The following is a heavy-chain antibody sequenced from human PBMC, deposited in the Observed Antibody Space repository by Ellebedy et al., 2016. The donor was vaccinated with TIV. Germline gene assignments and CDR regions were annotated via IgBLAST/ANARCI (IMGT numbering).Heavy chain of an antibody. CDR3: ARGSMVRGIIIPFDY. D-gene: IGHD3-10*01. CDR2: IYYSGST. J-gene: IGHJ4*02. Sequence: MPGGSLRLSCTVSGGSIGPYYWSWIRQPPGKGLEWIGYIYYSGSTNYNPSLKSRVTISVDTSKTHFPLNLSSVTAADTAVYYCARGSMVRGIIIPFDYWGPGTLVTVSS. CDR1: GGSIGPYY. V-gene: IGHV4-59*01.